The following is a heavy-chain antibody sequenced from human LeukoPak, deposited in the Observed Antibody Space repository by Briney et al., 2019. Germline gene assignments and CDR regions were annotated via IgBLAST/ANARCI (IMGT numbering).Heavy chain of an antibody. V-gene: IGHV1-2*06. Sequence: GASVKVSCKASGYTFTGYYMHWVRQAPGQGLEWMGRINPNSGGTNYAHKFQGRVTMTRDTSISTAYMELSRLRSDDTAVYYCARAVAQQLVFDYWGQGTLVTVSS. CDR3: ARAVAQQLVFDY. CDR1: GYTFTGYY. J-gene: IGHJ4*02. D-gene: IGHD6-13*01. CDR2: INPNSGGT.